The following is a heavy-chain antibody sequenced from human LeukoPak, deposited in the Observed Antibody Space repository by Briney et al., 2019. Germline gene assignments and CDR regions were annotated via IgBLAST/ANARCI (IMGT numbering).Heavy chain of an antibody. J-gene: IGHJ3*02. V-gene: IGHV3-7*01. D-gene: IGHD1-26*01. CDR1: GFTFSGYW. CDR3: ARPSGSYYYDAFDI. CDR2: IRQGGSDK. Sequence: PGGSLRLSCAASGFTFSGYWMTWVRQPPGKGLEWVANIRQGGSDKYYVDSVRGRFTISRDNAKNTLYLQMNSLRAEDTAVYYCARPSGSYYYDAFDIWGHGTMVTVSS.